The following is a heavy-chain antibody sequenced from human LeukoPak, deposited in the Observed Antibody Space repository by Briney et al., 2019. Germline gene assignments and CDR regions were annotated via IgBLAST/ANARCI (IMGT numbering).Heavy chain of an antibody. CDR3: AKDKTRGPGDY. D-gene: IGHD1-14*01. V-gene: IGHV3-43*02. CDR1: GFTFDDA. J-gene: IGHJ4*02. CDR2: ISEDGGET. Sequence: GGSLRLSCAASGFTFDDAMHWVRQTPGKGLEGVSLISEDGGETCYADSVKGRFTISRDNSKNSLYLQMNSLRAEDTAFYYCAKDKTRGPGDYWGQGTLVTVSS.